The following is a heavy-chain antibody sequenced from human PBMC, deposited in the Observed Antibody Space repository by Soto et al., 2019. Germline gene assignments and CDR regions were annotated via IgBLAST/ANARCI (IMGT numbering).Heavy chain of an antibody. V-gene: IGHV3-30-3*01. CDR3: ARAGFSGPSSSWYEGVTDY. D-gene: IGHD6-13*01. CDR2: ISYDGSNK. CDR1: GFTFSSYA. Sequence: GGSLRLSCAASGFTFSSYAMHWVRQAPGKGLEWVAVISYDGSNKYYADSVKGRFTISRDNSKNTLYLQMNSLRAEDTAVYYCARAGFSGPSSSWYEGVTDYWGQGTLVTVSS. J-gene: IGHJ4*02.